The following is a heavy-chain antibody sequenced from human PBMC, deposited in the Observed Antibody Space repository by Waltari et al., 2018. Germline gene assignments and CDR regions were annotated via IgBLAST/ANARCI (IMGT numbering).Heavy chain of an antibody. CDR2: TYNLAKWYK. CDR3: ARTQRITRRVGTRREISHFFAMDV. Sequence: QVRLQQSGPGLVKPSQTLSLTCAISGDSVSSDSAAWTWIRESPARGLEWLVRTYNLAKWYKYYAVSVKSRITINPDTAKNQLSLHVNSVTPEDTAGYYCARTQRITRRVGTRREISHFFAMDVWGQGTPVTVSS. J-gene: IGHJ6*02. D-gene: IGHD1-7*01. CDR1: GDSVSSDSAA. V-gene: IGHV6-1*01.